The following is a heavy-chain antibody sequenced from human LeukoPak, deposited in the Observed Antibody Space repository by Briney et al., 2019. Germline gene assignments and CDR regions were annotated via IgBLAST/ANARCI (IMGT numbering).Heavy chain of an antibody. V-gene: IGHV3-9*01. D-gene: IGHD6-13*01. CDR2: ISWNSGSI. CDR3: AKDIAAAAHDAFDI. CDR1: GFTFSSYA. Sequence: PGGSLRLSCAASGFTFSSYAMSWVRQAPGKGLEWVSGISWNSGSIGYADSVKGRFTISRDNAKNSLYLQMNSLRAEDTALYYCAKDIAAAAHDAFDIWGQGTMVTVSS. J-gene: IGHJ3*02.